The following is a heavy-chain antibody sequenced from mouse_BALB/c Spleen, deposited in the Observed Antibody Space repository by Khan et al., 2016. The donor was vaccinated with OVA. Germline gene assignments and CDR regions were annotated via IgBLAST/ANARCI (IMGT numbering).Heavy chain of an antibody. CDR2: IDPFNGGS. J-gene: IGHJ3*02. V-gene: IGHV1-31*01. Sequence: EVQLQESGPELMKPGASVKISCKASGYSFTTYYIHWVKQSHGKTLEWIGYIDPFNGGSTYNQKFKGKATLTVDKSSSTAYMHLSSLTSEDSAVYYGARHGSTSWFGYWGQGTLVTVSA. CDR3: ARHGSTSWFGY. CDR1: GYSFTTYY. D-gene: IGHD1-1*01.